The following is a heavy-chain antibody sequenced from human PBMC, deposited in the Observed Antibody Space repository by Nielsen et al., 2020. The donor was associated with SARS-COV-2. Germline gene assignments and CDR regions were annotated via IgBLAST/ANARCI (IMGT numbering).Heavy chain of an antibody. V-gene: IGHV3-53*01. CDR3: ARDPIFGFYGLDV. CDR2: IYAGGST. Sequence: GGSLRLSCAASGFTVSNNYMSWVRQAPGKGLEWVSFIYAGGSTYYADSVKGRFTISRDNSKNTLYLQMNSLSAEDSAVYYCARDPIFGFYGLDVWGQGTLVTVSS. D-gene: IGHD3-3*01. J-gene: IGHJ4*02. CDR1: GFTVSNNY.